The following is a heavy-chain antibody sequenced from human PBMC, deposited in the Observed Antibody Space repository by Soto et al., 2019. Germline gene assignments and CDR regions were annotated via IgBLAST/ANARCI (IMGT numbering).Heavy chain of an antibody. V-gene: IGHV1-46*03. Sequence: ASVKVSCKASGYTFTSYYMHWVRQAPGQGLEWMGIINPSGSTSYARKFQGRVTMTRDTSTSTVYMELSSLRSGDTAVYFCAREYCSGGSCYSIDYWGQGTLVTVSS. D-gene: IGHD2-15*01. CDR3: AREYCSGGSCYSIDY. CDR1: GYTFTSYY. CDR2: INPSGST. J-gene: IGHJ4*02.